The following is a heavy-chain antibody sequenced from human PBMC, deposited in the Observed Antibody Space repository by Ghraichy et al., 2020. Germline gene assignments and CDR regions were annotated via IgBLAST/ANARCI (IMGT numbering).Heavy chain of an antibody. D-gene: IGHD1-26*01. CDR3: ARLPLISGEPNYGMDV. CDR1: GFTFSSYG. CDR2: ISAYNGNT. Sequence: ASVKVSCKASGFTFSSYGISWVRQAPGQGLEWMGWISAYNGNTNYAQILQDRVAMTTDTSTSTAYMELRTLRSDDTAVYYCARLPLISGEPNYGMDVWGQGTTVTVSS. V-gene: IGHV1-18*01. J-gene: IGHJ6*02.